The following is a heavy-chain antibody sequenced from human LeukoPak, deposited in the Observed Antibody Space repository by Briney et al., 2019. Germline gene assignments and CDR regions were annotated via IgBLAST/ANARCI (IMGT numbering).Heavy chain of an antibody. J-gene: IGHJ6*02. CDR1: DGSITSYF. V-gene: IGHV4-59*01. D-gene: IGHD2-2*01. Sequence: SETLSLTCSVSDGSITSYFWSWIRQSPGKGLEWIGYIYYSGSTSYNPSLKSRVTISVDTSKNQFSLRLNSVTAADTAVYYCARAGYCSSNSCLHYYGVDVWGQGTTVTVSS. CDR3: ARAGYCSSNSCLHYYGVDV. CDR2: IYYSGST.